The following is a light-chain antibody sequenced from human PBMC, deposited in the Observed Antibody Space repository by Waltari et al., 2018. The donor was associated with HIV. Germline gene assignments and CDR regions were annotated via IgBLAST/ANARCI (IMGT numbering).Light chain of an antibody. V-gene: IGLV3-1*01. CDR3: QAWDSSIVV. CDR1: NMGDKF. CDR2: EEN. Sequence: SYELTQPPSVSVSPGQTASITCSGDNMGDKFACWYLQKPDQSPVLVIYEENKRPSGLPGRFSGSNSGNTSTLTITGTQAMDEGDYYCQAWDSSIVVFGGGTKLTVL. J-gene: IGLJ2*01.